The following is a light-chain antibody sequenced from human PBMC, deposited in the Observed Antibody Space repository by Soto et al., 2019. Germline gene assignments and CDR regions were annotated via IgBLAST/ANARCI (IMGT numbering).Light chain of an antibody. V-gene: IGKV3-15*01. CDR3: QQYNNWPYT. J-gene: IGKJ1*01. Sequence: EMVMTQSPATLSVSPGERATLSCRASQSVTSNLAWYQQKPGQAPRLLIYGASIRATGIPVTFSGGGSGTEFTLTISSLQSADFAVYYCQQYNNWPYTFGQGTKVDIK. CDR2: GAS. CDR1: QSVTSN.